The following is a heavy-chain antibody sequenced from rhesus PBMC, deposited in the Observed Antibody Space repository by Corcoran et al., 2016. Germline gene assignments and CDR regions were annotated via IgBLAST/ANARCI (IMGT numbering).Heavy chain of an antibody. D-gene: IGHD6-13*01. CDR2: VDTEEGEA. CDR3: AKGQRSWEWHLDY. CDR1: GSTFTDYS. V-gene: IGHV1-111*02. Sequence: EVQLVQSGAEVKTPGASVKFSCKASGSTFTDYSLHWVRQPPGKGLEWMGRVDTEEGEAIHAQKFQDRVTITADTSTDTAYMELSSLRSEDTAVYYCAKGQRSWEWHLDYWGQGVLVTVSS. J-gene: IGHJ4*01.